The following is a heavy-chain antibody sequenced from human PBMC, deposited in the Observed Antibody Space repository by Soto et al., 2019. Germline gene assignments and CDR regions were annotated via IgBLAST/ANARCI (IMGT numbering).Heavy chain of an antibody. V-gene: IGHV4-59*01. J-gene: IGHJ4*02. CDR3: ARASAARPYYFDY. Sequence: PSETLSLPCTVSGGSISSYYRSWIRQPPGKGLEWIGYIYYSGSTNYNPSLKSRVTISVDTSKNQFSLKLSSVTAADTAVYYCARASAARPYYFDYWGQGTLVTVSS. CDR1: GGSISSYY. CDR2: IYYSGST. D-gene: IGHD6-6*01.